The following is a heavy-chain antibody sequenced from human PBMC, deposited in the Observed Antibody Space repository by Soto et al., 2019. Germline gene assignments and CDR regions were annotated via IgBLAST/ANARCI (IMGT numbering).Heavy chain of an antibody. CDR3: ARDGDANSGFGKDY. CDR1: GFTFSDYG. Sequence: LRLSCAASGFTFSDYGMHWVRQAPGKGLQWVAFIWPDGGNKYYAESVKGRFTISRDNSKNSVYLQMNNVRDEDTAVYYCARDGDANSGFGKDYWGQGTLVTVSS. D-gene: IGHD3-16*01. J-gene: IGHJ4*02. V-gene: IGHV3-33*01. CDR2: IWPDGGNK.